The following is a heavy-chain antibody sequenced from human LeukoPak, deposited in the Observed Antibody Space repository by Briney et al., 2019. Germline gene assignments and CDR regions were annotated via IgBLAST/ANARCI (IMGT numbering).Heavy chain of an antibody. V-gene: IGHV1-69*04. CDR1: GGTFSNDA. J-gene: IGHJ4*02. CDR2: VIPTLGIA. CDR3: ARESGDNPGGRFDY. D-gene: IGHD4/OR15-4a*01. Sequence: GSSVKVSCKASGGTFSNDAISWVRQAPGQRLEWMGRVIPTLGIALYAQRFKGRVTITADKSTSTAYMELSSLTFEDTAVYFCARESGDNPGGRFDYWGQGTLVTVSS.